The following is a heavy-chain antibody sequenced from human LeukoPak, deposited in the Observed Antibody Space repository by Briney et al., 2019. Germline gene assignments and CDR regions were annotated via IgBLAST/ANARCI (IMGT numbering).Heavy chain of an antibody. V-gene: IGHV4-39*01. D-gene: IGHD5-18*01. Sequence: RSETLSLTCTVSGGSLSSSSYYWGWLRQPPGKGLEWIGSIYYSGSTYYNPSLKSRVIISVDTSKNQFSLKLSSVTTADTAVYYCARHLDTAMVFDYWGQGTLVTVSS. CDR3: ARHLDTAMVFDY. J-gene: IGHJ4*02. CDR2: IYYSGST. CDR1: GGSLSSSSYY.